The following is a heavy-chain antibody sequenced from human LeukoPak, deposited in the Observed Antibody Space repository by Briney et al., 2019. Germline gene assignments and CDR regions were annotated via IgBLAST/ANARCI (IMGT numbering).Heavy chain of an antibody. CDR3: VRGLYDSSGPLDY. CDR2: ISSSGSTK. CDR1: GFAFSSYE. Sequence: GGSLRLSCAASGFAFSSYEMNWVRPAPGKGLEWVSYISSSGSTKHYADSVKGRLTISRDNAKNSLYLQVNSLRAEDTAVYYCVRGLYDSSGPLDYWGQGTLVTVSS. V-gene: IGHV3-48*03. D-gene: IGHD3-22*01. J-gene: IGHJ4*02.